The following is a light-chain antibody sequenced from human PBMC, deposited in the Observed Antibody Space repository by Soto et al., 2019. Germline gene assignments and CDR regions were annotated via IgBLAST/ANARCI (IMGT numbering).Light chain of an antibody. CDR1: QSLLHSNGYNY. V-gene: IGKV2-28*01. J-gene: IGKJ5*01. CDR3: MQALQPLT. Sequence: DIVMTQSPLSLPVTPGAPASISCRSIQSLLHSNGYNYLDWYLQKPGQSPQLLIYLGSNRASGVPDRFSGSGSGTDFTLKISRVEAEDVGVYYCMQALQPLTFGQGTRLEIK. CDR2: LGS.